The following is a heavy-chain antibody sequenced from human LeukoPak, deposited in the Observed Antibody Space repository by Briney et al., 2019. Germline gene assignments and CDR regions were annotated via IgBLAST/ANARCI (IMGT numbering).Heavy chain of an antibody. Sequence: GGSLRLSCAASGLTGSHSYVSWVRQAPGKGLEWVSAIHTSGDTCYADSVKGRFTISRDTSKNTLYLQINSLRVEDTAVYYCIVFGDSNHWGQGTLVTVSS. V-gene: IGHV3-53*01. J-gene: IGHJ5*02. CDR3: IVFGDSNH. D-gene: IGHD4-17*01. CDR1: GLTGSHSY. CDR2: IHTSGDT.